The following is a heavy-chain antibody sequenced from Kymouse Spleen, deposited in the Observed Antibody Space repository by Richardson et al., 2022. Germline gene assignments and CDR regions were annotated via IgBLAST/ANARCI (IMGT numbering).Heavy chain of an antibody. CDR1: GFTFSNAW. CDR3: TTDFLYYYGSGSFDY. Sequence: EVQLVESGGGLVKPGGSLRLSCAASGFTFSNAWMSWVRQAPGKGLEWVGRIKSKTDGGTTDYAAPVKGRFTISRDDSKNTLYLQMNSLKTEDTAVYYCTTDFLYYYGSGSFDYWGQGTLVTVSS. V-gene: IGHV3-15*01. J-gene: IGHJ4*02. D-gene: IGHD3-10*01. CDR2: IKSKTDGGTT.